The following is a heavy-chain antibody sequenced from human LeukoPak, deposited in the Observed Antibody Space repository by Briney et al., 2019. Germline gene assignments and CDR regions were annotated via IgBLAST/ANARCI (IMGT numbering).Heavy chain of an antibody. D-gene: IGHD6-13*01. Sequence: PGGSLRLSCAASGFTFSTYEMNWVRQAPGKGLEWVSCISSSGTKHYADSVKGRFTTSRDNGKSSLFLEMNSLRDEDTPVYYCARGPSSSSWSRFDPWGQGTLVTVSS. CDR1: GFTFSTYE. CDR3: ARGPSSSSWSRFDP. V-gene: IGHV3-48*03. J-gene: IGHJ5*02. CDR2: ISSSGTK.